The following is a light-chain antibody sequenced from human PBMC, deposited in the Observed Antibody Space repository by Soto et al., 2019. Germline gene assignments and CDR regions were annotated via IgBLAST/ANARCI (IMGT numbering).Light chain of an antibody. Sequence: QSVLTQPPSVSGAPGQRVTISCTGSSSNIGAGYDVHWYQQLPGTAPKLLIYGKSNRPSGVPDRFSGSKSGTSASLAITGLQAEDEDDYHCQSYASSLSDSVFGGGTKVTVL. CDR1: SSNIGAGYD. CDR2: GKS. J-gene: IGLJ2*01. V-gene: IGLV1-40*01. CDR3: QSYASSLSDSV.